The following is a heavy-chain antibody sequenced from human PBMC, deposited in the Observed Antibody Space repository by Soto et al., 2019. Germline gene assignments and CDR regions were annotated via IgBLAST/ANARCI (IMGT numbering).Heavy chain of an antibody. V-gene: IGHV1-8*01. CDR2: MNPNSGNT. CDR1: GYTFTSYD. Sequence: QVQLVQSGAEVKKPGASVKVSCKASGYTFTSYDINWVRQATGQGLEWMGWMNPNSGNTGYAQKFKGRVTMTRNTSISTAYMELSSLRSEDTAVYYCARVPPLTYDFWSGDHPRYYYYDMDVWGKGTTVTVSS. D-gene: IGHD3-3*01. J-gene: IGHJ6*03. CDR3: ARVPPLTYDFWSGDHPRYYYYDMDV.